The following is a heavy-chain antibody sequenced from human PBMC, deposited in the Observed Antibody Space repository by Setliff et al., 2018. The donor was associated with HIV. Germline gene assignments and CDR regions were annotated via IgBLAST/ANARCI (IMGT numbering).Heavy chain of an antibody. J-gene: IGHJ4*02. CDR3: ARADSSNWYHVDY. Sequence: ASVKVSCKASGYTFTDYYMHWVQQAPAKGLEWMGLINPSGGRTSYAQKFQGRVTMTTVTSTSTAYMELRSLRSDDTAVYYCARADSSNWYHVDYWGQGTLVTVSS. CDR1: GYTFTDYY. CDR2: INPSGGRT. D-gene: IGHD6-13*01. V-gene: IGHV1-46*01.